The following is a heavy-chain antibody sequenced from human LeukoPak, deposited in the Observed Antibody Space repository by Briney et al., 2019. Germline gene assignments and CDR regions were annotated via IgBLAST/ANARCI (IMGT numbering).Heavy chain of an antibody. J-gene: IGHJ4*02. D-gene: IGHD4-17*01. V-gene: IGHV3-21*04. CDR2: ISSSSRFI. CDR3: AKVENGDYGTPDY. CDR1: GFTFNSYS. Sequence: GGSLRLSCAASGFTFNSYSMNWFRQAPGKGLEWVSSISSSSRFIYYADSVKGRFTISRDNAKNSLYLQMNSLRAEDTAVYYCAKVENGDYGTPDYWGQGTLVTVSS.